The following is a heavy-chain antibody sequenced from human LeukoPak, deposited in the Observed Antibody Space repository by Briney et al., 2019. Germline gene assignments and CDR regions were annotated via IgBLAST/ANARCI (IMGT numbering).Heavy chain of an antibody. D-gene: IGHD3-10*01. V-gene: IGHV1-8*01. CDR3: ARGPYASGTYGRRGWVHYMDV. J-gene: IGHJ6*03. CDR2: MNPNSGNT. Sequence: GASVKVSCKASGYTFTSYDINWVRQATGQGLEWMGWMNPNSGNTGYAQKFQGRVTMTRNTSISTAYMELSSLRAEDTAVYYCARGPYASGTYGRRGWVHYMDVWGKGTTVTISS. CDR1: GYTFTSYD.